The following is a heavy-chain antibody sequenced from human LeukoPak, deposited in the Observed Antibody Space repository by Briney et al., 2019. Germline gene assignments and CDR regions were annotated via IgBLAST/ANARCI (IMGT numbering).Heavy chain of an antibody. CDR1: GFTFSSYG. J-gene: IGHJ4*02. Sequence: GGSLRLSCAASGFTFSSYGMHWVRQAPGKGLEWVANIKQDGSEKYHVDSVRGRFTISRDNAKNSLYLQMNGLRAEDTAVYYCARADWDTAMIDYWGQGTLVTVSS. D-gene: IGHD5-18*01. CDR3: ARADWDTAMIDY. V-gene: IGHV3-7*01. CDR2: IKQDGSEK.